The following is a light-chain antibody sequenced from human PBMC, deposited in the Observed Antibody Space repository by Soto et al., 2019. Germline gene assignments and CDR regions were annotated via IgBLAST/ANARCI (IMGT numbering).Light chain of an antibody. CDR1: SNDVGGYNY. CDR2: EVN. Sequence: QSALTQPASVSGSPGQSITISCIGTSNDVGGYNYVSWYQQHPGKAPKLIIYEVNNRPSGVSNRLSGSKSGNTASLTISGLQSEDEAHYYCSSYTTSTTPVVFGGGTKLTVL. CDR3: SSYTTSTTPVV. J-gene: IGLJ2*01. V-gene: IGLV2-14*01.